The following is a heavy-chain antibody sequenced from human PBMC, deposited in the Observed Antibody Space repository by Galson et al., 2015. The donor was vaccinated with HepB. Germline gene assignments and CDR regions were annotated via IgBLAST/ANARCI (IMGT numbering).Heavy chain of an antibody. CDR3: AREGIAAPKNPVDY. Sequence: SVKVSCKASGGTFSNYAISWVRQAPGQGLEWMGGIIPLFGSANYAQKFQGRVTITADVSTSTAYMELRRLRSDDTAVYYCAREGIAAPKNPVDYWGQGTQVTVSS. J-gene: IGHJ4*02. CDR2: IIPLFGSA. D-gene: IGHD6-6*01. V-gene: IGHV1-69*13. CDR1: GGTFSNYA.